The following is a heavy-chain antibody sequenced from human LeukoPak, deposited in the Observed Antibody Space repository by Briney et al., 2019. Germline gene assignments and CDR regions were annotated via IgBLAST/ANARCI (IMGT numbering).Heavy chain of an antibody. D-gene: IGHD6-19*01. Sequence: ASVKVSCKASGYTFTGYYMHWVRQAPGQGLEWKGWINPNSGGTNYAQKFQGRVTMTRDTSISTAYMELSRLRSDDTAVYYCARGIAVAGHNWFDPWGQGTLVTVSS. CDR1: GYTFTGYY. V-gene: IGHV1-2*02. J-gene: IGHJ5*02. CDR2: INPNSGGT. CDR3: ARGIAVAGHNWFDP.